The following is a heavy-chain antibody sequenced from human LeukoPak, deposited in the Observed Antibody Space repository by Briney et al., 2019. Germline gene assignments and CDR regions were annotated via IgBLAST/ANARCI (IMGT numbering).Heavy chain of an antibody. CDR2: IWYDGSDR. V-gene: IGHV3-30*02. CDR1: GFTFRTYG. D-gene: IGHD1-26*01. CDR3: ARDLSGSYSVDY. J-gene: IGHJ4*02. Sequence: PGESLRLSCAASGFTFRTYGMSWVRQAPGKGLQWVASIWYDGSDRYYTDSVKGRFTISRDNSKNTLSLQMDSLRADDTAVYFCARDLSGSYSVDYWGQGTLVTVSS.